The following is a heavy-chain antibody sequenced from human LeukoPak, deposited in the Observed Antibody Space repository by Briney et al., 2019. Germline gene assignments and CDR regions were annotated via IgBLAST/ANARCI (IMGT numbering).Heavy chain of an antibody. V-gene: IGHV3-53*01. D-gene: IGHD6-19*01. CDR3: AKDEMAVAIFDY. CDR2: IYIGGNT. Sequence: PGGSLRLSCAASEFTVSSNYMHWVRQAPGKGLEWVSLIYIGGNTFYADSVKGRFTISRDNSKNTLYLQMNSLRAEDTAVYYCAKDEMAVAIFDYWGQGTLVTVSS. CDR1: EFTVSSNY. J-gene: IGHJ4*02.